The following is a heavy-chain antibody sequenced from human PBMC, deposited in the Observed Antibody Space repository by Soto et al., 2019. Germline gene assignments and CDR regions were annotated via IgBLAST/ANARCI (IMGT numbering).Heavy chain of an antibody. D-gene: IGHD3-10*01. CDR2: IWYDGSNK. Sequence: QVQLLESGGGVVQPGRSLRLSCAASGFTFSSYAMHWVRQAPGKGLEWVAVIWYDGSNKYYADSVNGPFTVSRDNSKKTLYLQINSLRGEETGVYYCAREGSVSLVPASWGQGTLVTVSA. V-gene: IGHV3-33*01. J-gene: IGHJ5*02. CDR3: AREGSVSLVPAS. CDR1: GFTFSSYA.